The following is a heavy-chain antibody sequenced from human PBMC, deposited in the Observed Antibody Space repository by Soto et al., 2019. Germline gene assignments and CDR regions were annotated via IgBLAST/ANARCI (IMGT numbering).Heavy chain of an antibody. CDR1: GFTFSNAW. Sequence: GGSLRLSCAASGFTFSNAWMNWVRQAPGKGLEWVGRIKSKTDGGTTDYAAPVKGRFTISRDDSKNTLYLQMNSLKTEDTAVYYCTRLYCSSTSCQAYWGQGTLVTVSS. D-gene: IGHD2-2*01. J-gene: IGHJ4*02. V-gene: IGHV3-15*07. CDR2: IKSKTDGGTT. CDR3: TRLYCSSTSCQAY.